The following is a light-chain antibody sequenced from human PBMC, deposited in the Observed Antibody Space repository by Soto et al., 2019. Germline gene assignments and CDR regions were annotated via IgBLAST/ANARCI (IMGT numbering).Light chain of an antibody. V-gene: IGKV1-39*01. CDR1: QTISIY. CDR3: QQSYSTPIT. Sequence: DIQMTQSPSSLSASVGDRVTITCRARQTISIYLNWYQQKPGKAPKLLIFRASNLQTEVPSRFTGSGSGTDFALTISCLQPEDFAAYYCQQSYSTPITFGQGTRREIK. J-gene: IGKJ5*01. CDR2: RAS.